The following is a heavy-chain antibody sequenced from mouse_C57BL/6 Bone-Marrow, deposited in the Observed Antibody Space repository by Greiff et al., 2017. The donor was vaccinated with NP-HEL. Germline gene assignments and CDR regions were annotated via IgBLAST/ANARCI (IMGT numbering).Heavy chain of an antibody. Sequence: QVQLKESGAELMKPGASVKLSCKATGYTFTSYWIEWVKQRPGHGLEWIGEILPGSGSTNYNEKFKGKATFTADTSSNTAYMQLSSLTTEDSAIYYCARYYGSSSYWYFDVWGTGTTVTVSS. CDR1: GYTFTSYW. CDR2: ILPGSGST. V-gene: IGHV1-9*01. D-gene: IGHD1-1*01. J-gene: IGHJ1*03. CDR3: ARYYGSSSYWYFDV.